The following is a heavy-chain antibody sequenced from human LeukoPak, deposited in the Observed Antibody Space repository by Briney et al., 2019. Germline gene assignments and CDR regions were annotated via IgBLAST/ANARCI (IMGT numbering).Heavy chain of an antibody. V-gene: IGHV1-18*01. CDR1: GYTFTSYD. CDR2: ISAYNGNT. J-gene: IGHJ5*02. CDR3: ARADTYYYGSGIHNWFDP. D-gene: IGHD3-10*01. Sequence: ASVKVSCKASGYTFTSYDINWVRQAPGQGLEWMGWISAYNGNTNYAQKFQGRVTMTTDTYTTTAYMELRSLRSDDTAVYYCARADTYYYGSGIHNWFDPWGQGTLVTVSS.